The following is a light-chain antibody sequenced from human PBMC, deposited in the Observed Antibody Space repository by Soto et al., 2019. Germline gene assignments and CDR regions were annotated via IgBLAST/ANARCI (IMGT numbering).Light chain of an antibody. V-gene: IGKV1-39*01. J-gene: IGKJ2*01. CDR3: QQSYSTPYT. Sequence: DIQMTQSPSSLSASVGDRVTITCRASQSISSSLSWYQQRPGKAPNLLIYLASSLQSGVTSRFSGSGSGTDFTLTISSLQFEDFATYYCQQSYSTPYTFGQGTKLEIK. CDR2: LAS. CDR1: QSISSS.